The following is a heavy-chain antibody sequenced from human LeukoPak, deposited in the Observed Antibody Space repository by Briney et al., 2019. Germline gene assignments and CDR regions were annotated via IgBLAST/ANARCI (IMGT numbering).Heavy chain of an antibody. CDR2: VYSTGNT. D-gene: IGHD2-2*01. J-gene: IGHJ3*01. Sequence: SETLSLTWTVSGVSISSGNFYWSWIRQSAGKGLEWIGHVYSTGNTKYNPSLKSRVTISADTSKNQISLRLRSVTAADTAMFYCARDGDAVSAAIAGAFDLWGRGTMVTVSS. CDR1: GVSISSGNFY. V-gene: IGHV4-61*09. CDR3: ARDGDAVSAAIAGAFDL.